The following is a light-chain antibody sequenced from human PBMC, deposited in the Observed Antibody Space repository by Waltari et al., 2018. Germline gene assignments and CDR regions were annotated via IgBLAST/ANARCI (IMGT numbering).Light chain of an antibody. CDR3: QHPIT. V-gene: IGKV1-13*02. Sequence: AIQLTQSPSSLSASVGDRVTITCRASQGISSALAWYQQKPGKAPKLLIYDASSLESGVPSRFSGSGSGTDFTLTISSLQPEDFATYYCQHPITFGQGTRLEIK. J-gene: IGKJ5*01. CDR2: DAS. CDR1: QGISSA.